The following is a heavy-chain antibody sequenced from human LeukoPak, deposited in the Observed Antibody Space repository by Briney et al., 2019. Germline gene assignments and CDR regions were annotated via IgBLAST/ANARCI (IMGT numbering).Heavy chain of an antibody. J-gene: IGHJ4*02. CDR2: ISYDGSNK. V-gene: IGHV3-30*18. CDR3: AKDGVSYYFDY. D-gene: IGHD3-3*01. Sequence: PGRSLRLSCAASGFTFSSYGMHWVRQAPGKGLEWVAVISYDGSNKYYADPVKGRFTISRDNSKNTLYLQMNSLRAEDTAVYYCAKDGVSYYFDYWGQGTLVTVSS. CDR1: GFTFSSYG.